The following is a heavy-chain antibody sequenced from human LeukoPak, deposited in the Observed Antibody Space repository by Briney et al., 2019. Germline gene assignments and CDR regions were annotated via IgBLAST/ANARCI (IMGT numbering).Heavy chain of an antibody. D-gene: IGHD2-8*01. J-gene: IGHJ3*02. CDR2: LSPDGSAT. CDR1: GFTFSRHW. Sequence: GGSLRLSCAASGFTFSRHWMHWVRQSPGKGLMWVSHLSPDGSATNYADSVKGRFTISRDNPKKTLYLRMNRLRAEDTAVYYCARNGVDSTYDMWGQGTVVTVSS. CDR3: ARNGVDSTYDM. V-gene: IGHV3-74*01.